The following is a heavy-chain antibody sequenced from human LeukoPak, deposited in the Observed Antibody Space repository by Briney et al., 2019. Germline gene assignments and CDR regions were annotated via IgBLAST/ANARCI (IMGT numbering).Heavy chain of an antibody. D-gene: IGHD3-3*02. CDR2: IKSEGEGATT. CDR3: IAHFPYFYGFDV. J-gene: IGHJ6*04. V-gene: IGHV3-15*01. CDR1: GFTIGTAW. Sequence: GVSLRLSCVSSGFTIGTAWMSWVRQAPGKGLEWLGHIKSEGEGATTDYAAPAKGRFAISRDDSKNMIYLQMSGLKIDDTAIYYCIAHFPYFYGFDVWGKGTTVTVSS.